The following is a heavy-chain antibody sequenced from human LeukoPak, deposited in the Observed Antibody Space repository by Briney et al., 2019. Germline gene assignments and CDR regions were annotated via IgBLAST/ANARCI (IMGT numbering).Heavy chain of an antibody. D-gene: IGHD7-27*01. J-gene: IGHJ6*03. Sequence: PSETLSLTCAVYGGSFSGYYWYWIRQPPGKGLEWMGEINHGGSTNYNPSLKSRVTISIDTSKNQFSLKVRSVTAADTAVYYCARGGAVLGIGYYYYYMDVWGKGTTVTVSS. V-gene: IGHV4-34*01. CDR3: ARGGAVLGIGYYYYYMDV. CDR2: INHGGST. CDR1: GGSFSGYY.